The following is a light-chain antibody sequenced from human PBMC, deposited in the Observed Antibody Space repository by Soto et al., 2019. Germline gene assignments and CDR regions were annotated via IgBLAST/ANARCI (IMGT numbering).Light chain of an antibody. V-gene: IGLV1-51*01. J-gene: IGLJ1*01. Sequence: QSVLTQPPSVSASPGQKVSISCSGSTSNIAKNHVSWYQRLPGTAPKLLFYDNDKRPSGIPDRFSASKSATSSTLDITGLQTGDEADDLCGAWDDSLSFYVFGTGTKLTVL. CDR3: GAWDDSLSFYV. CDR2: DND. CDR1: TSNIAKNH.